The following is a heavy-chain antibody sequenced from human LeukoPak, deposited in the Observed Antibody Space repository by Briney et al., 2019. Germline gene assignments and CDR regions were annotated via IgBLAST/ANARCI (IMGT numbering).Heavy chain of an antibody. V-gene: IGHV3-48*01. J-gene: IGHJ3*02. Sequence: GGSLRLSCTASGFTFTQYSMNWVRQAPGKGLEWVSYLSSSGTTMYYADSVKGRFTMSRDSATNSLSLQMTSLRAEDTAVYYCARIKRERTGPPDAFDIWGQGTIVTVSS. CDR3: ARIKRERTGPPDAFDI. CDR1: GFTFTQYS. CDR2: LSSSGTTM. D-gene: IGHD3/OR15-3a*01.